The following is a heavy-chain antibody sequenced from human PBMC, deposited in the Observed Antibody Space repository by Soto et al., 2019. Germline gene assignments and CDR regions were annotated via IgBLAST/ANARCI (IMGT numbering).Heavy chain of an antibody. D-gene: IGHD2-15*01. J-gene: IGHJ4*02. CDR3: AKMVVATLVDY. CDR2: IHHSGST. Sequence: QVQLQESGPGLVKPSGTLSLTCTVSGASISSTSSGDWWSWVRQPPGKGLEWIGEIHHSGSTNYNPSLKSRVTMSVDKSKNQFSLRLSSVTAADTAVYYCAKMVVATLVDYWGQGTLVTVSS. CDR1: GASISSTSSGDW. V-gene: IGHV4-4*02.